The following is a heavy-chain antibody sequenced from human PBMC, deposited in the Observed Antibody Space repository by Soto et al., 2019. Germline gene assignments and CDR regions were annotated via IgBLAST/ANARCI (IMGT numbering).Heavy chain of an antibody. J-gene: IGHJ4*02. CDR3: AREKGFGAAAGFDY. Sequence: QVQLVQSGAEVKKRGSSVKVSCKASGGTFSTYGLSWVRQAPGQGLEWMGGIIPIFGTTTYAQKFQGRVTITADESTSTTYMELSSLRSEDTGVYYCAREKGFGAAAGFDYWGQGTLLTVSS. D-gene: IGHD6-25*01. CDR2: IIPIFGTT. V-gene: IGHV1-69*01. CDR1: GGTFSTYG.